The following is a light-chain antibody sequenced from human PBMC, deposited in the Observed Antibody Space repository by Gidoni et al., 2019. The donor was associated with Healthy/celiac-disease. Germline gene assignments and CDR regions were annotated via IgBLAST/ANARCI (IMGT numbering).Light chain of an antibody. CDR3: GSYTSTSTSPV. V-gene: IGLV2-14*03. CDR2: DVS. Sequence: QSALTQPASVSGSPGQSIAISCTGTSSDVAGYNYVSWYQQHPGKAPKLMIYDVSNRPSGVSDRFSGSKSGNTASLTISGLQAEDEADYYCGSYTSTSTSPVFGGGTKLTVL. J-gene: IGLJ3*02. CDR1: SSDVAGYNY.